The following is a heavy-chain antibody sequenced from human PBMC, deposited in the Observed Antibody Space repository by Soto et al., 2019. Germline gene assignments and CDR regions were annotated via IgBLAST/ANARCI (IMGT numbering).Heavy chain of an antibody. Sequence: GGSQRLSCAASGVTFRSYGMNWVRQAPGKGLEWVSYIRSSSSAIYYADSVKGRFTISRDNAKNSLYLQMNSLRDEDTAVYYCARDQVETVMEGRLTAVSLLGYYGMDVWGQGTTVTV. D-gene: IGHD5-18*01. CDR2: IRSSSSAI. CDR3: ARDQVETVMEGRLTAVSLLGYYGMDV. CDR1: GVTFRSYG. J-gene: IGHJ6*02. V-gene: IGHV3-48*02.